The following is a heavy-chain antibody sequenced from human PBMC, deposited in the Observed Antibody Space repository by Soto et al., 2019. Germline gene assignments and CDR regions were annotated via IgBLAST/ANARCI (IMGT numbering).Heavy chain of an antibody. CDR2: ISGSGGST. J-gene: IGHJ3*02. CDR3: AKDRWLVRGYSQDAFDI. Sequence: PGGSLRLSCAASGFTFSSYAMSWVRQAPGKGLEWVSAISGSGGSTYYADSVKGRFTISRDNSKNTLYLQMNSLRAEDTAVYYCAKDRWLVRGYSQDAFDIWGQGTMVTVSS. V-gene: IGHV3-23*01. CDR1: GFTFSSYA. D-gene: IGHD6-19*01.